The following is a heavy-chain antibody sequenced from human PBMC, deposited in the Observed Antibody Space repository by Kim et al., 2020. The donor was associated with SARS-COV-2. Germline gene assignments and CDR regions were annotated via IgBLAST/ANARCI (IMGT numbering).Heavy chain of an antibody. D-gene: IGHD6-13*01. Sequence: ASVKVSCKASGYTFTSYAMHWVRQAPGQRLEWMGWINAGNGNTKYSQKFQGRVTITRDTSASTAYMELSSLRSEDTAVYYCAREKLGTYYYYGMDVWGQGTTVTVSS. CDR2: INAGNGNT. V-gene: IGHV1-3*01. J-gene: IGHJ6*02. CDR1: GYTFTSYA. CDR3: AREKLGTYYYYGMDV.